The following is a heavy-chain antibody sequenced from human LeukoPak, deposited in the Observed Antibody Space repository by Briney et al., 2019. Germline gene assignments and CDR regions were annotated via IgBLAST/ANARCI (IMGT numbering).Heavy chain of an antibody. CDR2: ISGSGEST. J-gene: IGHJ4*02. Sequence: GGSLRLSCAASGFTFKSFAMAWVRQAPGKGLELVSAISGSGESTHYADSVKGRFTIVRDNSKNTLYLQMNGLGGEDTAVYYCARGPSLVQYYFDYWGQGTLVTVSS. D-gene: IGHD1-1*01. V-gene: IGHV3-23*01. CDR3: ARGPSLVQYYFDY. CDR1: GFTFKSFA.